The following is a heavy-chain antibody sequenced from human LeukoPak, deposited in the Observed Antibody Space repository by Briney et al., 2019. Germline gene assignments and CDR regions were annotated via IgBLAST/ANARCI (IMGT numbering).Heavy chain of an antibody. CDR3: ARGVAGPNLSFDY. CDR1: GFTVSNNY. CDR2: IYSGGST. V-gene: IGHV3-53*01. J-gene: IGHJ4*02. D-gene: IGHD6-19*01. Sequence: GGSLRLSCAASGFTVSNNYMNWVRQPPGKGLEWVSVIYSGGSTYYADSVKGRFTISRDNSKNTLYLQMNSLRAEDTAVYYCARGVAGPNLSFDYWGQGTLVTVSS.